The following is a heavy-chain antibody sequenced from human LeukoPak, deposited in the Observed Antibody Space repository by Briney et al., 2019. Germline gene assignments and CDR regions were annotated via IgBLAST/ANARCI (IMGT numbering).Heavy chain of an antibody. CDR2: VNPKSGGT. CDR1: GYTFTDYY. J-gene: IGHJ4*02. V-gene: IGHV1-2*02. Sequence: ASVTVSFKASGYTFTDYYMHWVRQAPGQGGEGMGWVNPKSGGTNYAQKFQGRVTITRDTAITTSYMELSRLRSDDTAVYYCARDLNQYSDGSGNWGQGTLVTVSS. D-gene: IGHD4-11*01. CDR3: ARDLNQYSDGSGN.